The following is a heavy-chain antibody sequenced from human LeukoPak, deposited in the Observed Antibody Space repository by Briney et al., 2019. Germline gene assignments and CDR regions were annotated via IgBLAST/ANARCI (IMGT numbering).Heavy chain of an antibody. V-gene: IGHV4-59*08. CDR3: ARGRGYSSSWPFDY. Sequence: SETLSLTCTVSGGSISSYYWSWIRQPPGKGLEWIGYIYYSGSTNYNPSLKSRVTISVGTSKNQFSLKLSSVTAADTAVYYCARGRGYSSSWPFDYWGQGTLVTVSS. J-gene: IGHJ4*02. CDR1: GGSISSYY. D-gene: IGHD6-13*01. CDR2: IYYSGST.